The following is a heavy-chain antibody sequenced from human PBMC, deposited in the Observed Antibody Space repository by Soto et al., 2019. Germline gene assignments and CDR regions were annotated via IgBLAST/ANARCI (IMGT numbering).Heavy chain of an antibody. CDR2: IYPSGST. Sequence: QVQLQESGPGLVKPSGTLSLTCAVSGGSISSNNWWSWVRQSPGKGLEWIAEIYPSGSTNYNPSLKSRDTISVDKSKSQFSLRLSSVTAADTAIYYCARRPLFDYWGQGALVTVSS. J-gene: IGHJ4*02. V-gene: IGHV4-4*02. CDR3: ARRPLFDY. CDR1: GGSISSNNW.